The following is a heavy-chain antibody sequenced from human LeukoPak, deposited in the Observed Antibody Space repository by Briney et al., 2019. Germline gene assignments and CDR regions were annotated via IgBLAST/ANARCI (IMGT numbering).Heavy chain of an antibody. D-gene: IGHD3-10*01. CDR1: GFTFSSYG. V-gene: IGHV3-33*01. Sequence: AGGSLRLSCAVSGFTFSSYGMHWVRQAPGKGLEWVAVIWYDGSNKYYADSVKGRFTISRDNSKNTLYLQMNSLRAEDTAVYYCASPMVRGVIIPDYWGQGTLVTVSS. J-gene: IGHJ4*02. CDR3: ASPMVRGVIIPDY. CDR2: IWYDGSNK.